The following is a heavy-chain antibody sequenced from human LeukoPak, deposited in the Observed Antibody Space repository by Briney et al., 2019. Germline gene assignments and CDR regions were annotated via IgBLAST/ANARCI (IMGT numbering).Heavy chain of an antibody. D-gene: IGHD3-22*01. Sequence: GGSLRLSCAASGFTFSSYSMSWVRQAPGKGLEWVSAISSSGGSTDYIDSVKGRFTISRDNSKNTLYLQMNSLRAEDTAVYYCAKGRWFNYDSSGYIDYWGQGTLVTVSS. CDR1: GFTFSSYS. CDR2: ISSSGGST. J-gene: IGHJ4*02. CDR3: AKGRWFNYDSSGYIDY. V-gene: IGHV3-23*01.